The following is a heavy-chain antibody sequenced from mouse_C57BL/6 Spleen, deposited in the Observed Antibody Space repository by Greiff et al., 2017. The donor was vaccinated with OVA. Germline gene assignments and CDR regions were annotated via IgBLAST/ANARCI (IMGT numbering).Heavy chain of an antibody. CDR1: GYTFTSYW. CDR2: IDPNSGGT. J-gene: IGHJ3*01. V-gene: IGHV1-72*01. CDR3: ARGIYYDYDGFAY. D-gene: IGHD2-4*01. Sequence: QVQLKESGAELVKPGASVKLSCKASGYTFTSYWMHWVKQRPGRGLEWIGRIDPNSGGTKYNEKFKSKATLTVDKPSSTAYMQLSSLTSEDSAVYYCARGIYYDYDGFAYWGQGTLVTVSA.